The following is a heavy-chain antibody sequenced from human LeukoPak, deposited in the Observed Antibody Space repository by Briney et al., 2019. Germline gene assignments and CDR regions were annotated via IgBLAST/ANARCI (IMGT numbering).Heavy chain of an antibody. J-gene: IGHJ4*02. Sequence: SETLSLTCAVSGYSLSSGYYWGLIRPPPGEGLGWIGSIYHSGSTYYNPSLKSRVTISVDTSKNQFSLKLSSVTAADTAVYYCARGSSGWFKDYWGQGTLVTVSS. CDR1: GYSLSSGYY. CDR3: ARGSSGWFKDY. D-gene: IGHD6-19*01. CDR2: IYHSGST. V-gene: IGHV4-38-2*01.